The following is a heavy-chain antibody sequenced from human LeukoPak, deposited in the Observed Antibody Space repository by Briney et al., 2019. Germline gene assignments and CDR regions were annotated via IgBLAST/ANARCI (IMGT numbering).Heavy chain of an antibody. CDR3: ARDRDSSSWYGAFDI. CDR2: IIPIFGTA. D-gene: IGHD6-13*01. Sequence: SVKVSCKASGGTFSSYAISWVRQAPGQGLEWMGGIIPIFGTANYAQKFQGRVTITTDESTSTAYMELSSLRSEDTAVNYCARDRDSSSWYGAFDIWGQGTMVTVSS. V-gene: IGHV1-69*05. J-gene: IGHJ3*02. CDR1: GGTFSSYA.